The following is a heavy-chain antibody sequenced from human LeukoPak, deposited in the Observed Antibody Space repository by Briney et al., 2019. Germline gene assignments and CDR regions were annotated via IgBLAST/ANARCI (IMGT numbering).Heavy chain of an antibody. D-gene: IGHD3-9*01. CDR2: INHNAEMI. CDR3: ARDHDWAFDL. CDR1: GFPFGSYV. J-gene: IGHJ4*02. Sequence: PGGSLRLSCEASGFPFGSYVMSWVRQAPGKGLEWIAYINHNAEMIFYPDFVKGRSTISRDNAKSSLYLQMNALRYEDTAIYYCARDHDWAFDLWGQGTLVTVSS. V-gene: IGHV3-48*02.